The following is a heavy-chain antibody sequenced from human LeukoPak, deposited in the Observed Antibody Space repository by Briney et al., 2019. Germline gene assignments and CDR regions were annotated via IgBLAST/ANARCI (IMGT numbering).Heavy chain of an antibody. CDR3: AKPLPGVVGATPDY. CDR1: GFTFSIYG. J-gene: IGHJ4*02. Sequence: GGSLRLSCAASGFTFSIYGMHWVRQAPGKGLEGVAFTRSDGGIKYYADSVKGRFTISRDNSKNTLYLQMDSLRAEDTAVYYCAKPLPGVVGATPDYWGQGTLVTVSS. V-gene: IGHV3-30*02. D-gene: IGHD1-26*01. CDR2: TRSDGGIK.